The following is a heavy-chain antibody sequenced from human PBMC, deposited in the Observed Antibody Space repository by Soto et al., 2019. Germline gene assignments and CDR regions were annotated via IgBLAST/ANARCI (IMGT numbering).Heavy chain of an antibody. Sequence: QVQLQQSGPGLVKPSQTLSLTCAISGDSVSSNSAAWNWIRQSPSRGLEWLGRTYYRSKWYNDYAVSVKSRITITPDTSKNQFSLQLTSVTPEDTAVYYCAREGSAAAGTPYHFGMDVWGQGTTVTVSS. D-gene: IGHD6-13*01. J-gene: IGHJ6*02. CDR2: TYYRSKWYN. CDR3: AREGSAAAGTPYHFGMDV. V-gene: IGHV6-1*01. CDR1: GDSVSSNSAA.